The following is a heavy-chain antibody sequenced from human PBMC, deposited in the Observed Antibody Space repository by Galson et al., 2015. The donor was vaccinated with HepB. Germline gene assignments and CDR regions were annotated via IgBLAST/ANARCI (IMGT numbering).Heavy chain of an antibody. CDR3: TADVPEPLSQIDY. V-gene: IGHV3-15*01. CDR1: GYTFNSAW. Sequence: SLRLSCAGSGYTFNSAWMNWVRQAPGKGLEWVARIRTQSEGRTAYATPVKGRFTISRDDSNNALYLHMNNLKPEGTATYYCTADVPEPLSQIDYWGQGTLVTVSS. D-gene: IGHD1-14*01. J-gene: IGHJ4*02. CDR2: IRTQSEGRT.